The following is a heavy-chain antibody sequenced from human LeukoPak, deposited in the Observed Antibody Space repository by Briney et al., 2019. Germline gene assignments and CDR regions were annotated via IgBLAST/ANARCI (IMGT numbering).Heavy chain of an antibody. V-gene: IGHV1-2*02. D-gene: IGHD2-21*01. CDR3: ARDVVASVETSYGMDV. CDR1: GYTFTGYY. J-gene: IGHJ6*02. CDR2: INPNSGGT. Sequence: ASVKVSCKASGYTFTGYYMHWVRPAPGQGLEWMGWINPNSGGTNYAQKFQGRVTMTRDTSISTAYMELSRLRSDDTAVYYCARDVVASVETSYGMDVWGQGTTVTVSS.